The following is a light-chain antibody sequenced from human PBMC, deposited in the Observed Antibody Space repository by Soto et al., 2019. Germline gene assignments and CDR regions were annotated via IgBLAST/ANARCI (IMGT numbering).Light chain of an antibody. CDR1: QSVGSTY. Sequence: EIVLTQSPGTLSLSPGERATLSCRASQSVGSTYFAWYQQKPGQAPRLLIFSASTRATGIPDRFSGSASGTDFTLTISRLEPEDSAVYYCQQYGGSAYTFGQGTKLEIK. CDR2: SAS. V-gene: IGKV3-20*01. CDR3: QQYGGSAYT. J-gene: IGKJ2*01.